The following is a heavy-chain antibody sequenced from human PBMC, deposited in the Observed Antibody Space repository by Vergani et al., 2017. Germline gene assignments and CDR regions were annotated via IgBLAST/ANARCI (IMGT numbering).Heavy chain of an antibody. D-gene: IGHD6-13*01. CDR1: GGSISSGSYY. CDR2: FYTGGST. Sequence: QVQLQESGPGLVRPSQTLSLTCTVSGGSISSGSYYWSWFRQPAGKGLEWIWRFYTGGSTSYNPSLKSRVTISVDTSSNQFSLHLGSVTAADTAVYYCARDPLYSTTWPFLLLDMDVWGQGTTVTVSS. V-gene: IGHV4-61*02. J-gene: IGHJ6*02. CDR3: ARDPLYSTTWPFLLLDMDV.